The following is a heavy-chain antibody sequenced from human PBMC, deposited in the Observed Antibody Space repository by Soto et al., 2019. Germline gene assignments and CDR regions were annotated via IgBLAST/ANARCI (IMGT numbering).Heavy chain of an antibody. CDR2: ISGSGGST. CDR1: GFTFSSYA. D-gene: IGHD3-3*01. CDR3: AKDTGSFGVVISYYYYYGMDV. Sequence: PGGSLRLSCAASGFTFSSYAISWVRQAPGKGLEWVSAISGSGGSTYYADSVKGRFTISRDNSKNTLYLQMNSLRAEDTAVYYCAKDTGSFGVVISYYYYYGMDVWGQGTTVTVSS. J-gene: IGHJ6*02. V-gene: IGHV3-23*01.